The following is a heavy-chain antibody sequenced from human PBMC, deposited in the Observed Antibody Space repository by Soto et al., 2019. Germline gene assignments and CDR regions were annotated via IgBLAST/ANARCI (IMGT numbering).Heavy chain of an antibody. D-gene: IGHD4-17*01. CDR1: GFIFRNYN. V-gene: IGHV3-64*02. CDR2: ISSNGGST. CDR3: ARADYGTFDN. Sequence: GGSLRLSCSASGFIFRNYNMHWVRQAPGKGLEYVSGISSNGGSTFYADSVKGRFSISRDNSKNTLHLQMGSLRPEDMGTYYCARADYGTFDNWGQGTLVTVSS. J-gene: IGHJ4*02.